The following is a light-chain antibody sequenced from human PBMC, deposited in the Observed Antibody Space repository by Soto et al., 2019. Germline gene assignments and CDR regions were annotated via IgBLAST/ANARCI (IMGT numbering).Light chain of an antibody. CDR2: NVS. CDR1: SSDVGGYNY. CDR3: SSFTSNNTVL. V-gene: IGLV2-14*01. Sequence: QSVLTQPASVSGSPGQSITISCTGTSSDVGGYNYVSWYQQHPGKAPKLMIYNVSNRRSGVSNRFSGSKSGNTASLTISGLQAEDEAHYYCSSFTSNNTVLFGGGTKVTVL. J-gene: IGLJ2*01.